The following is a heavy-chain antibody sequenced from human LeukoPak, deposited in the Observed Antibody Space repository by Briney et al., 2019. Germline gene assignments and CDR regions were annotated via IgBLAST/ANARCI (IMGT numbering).Heavy chain of an antibody. CDR2: IYYSGST. Sequence: SETLSLTCTVSGGSISSGDYYWSWIRQPPGKGLEWIGYIYYSGSTYYNPSLKSRVTISVDTSKNQFSLKLSSVTAADTAVYYCARDHRKPLGDYYYYGMDVWGQGTTVTVSS. CDR3: ARDHRKPLGDYYYYGMDV. J-gene: IGHJ6*02. V-gene: IGHV4-30-4*01. CDR1: GGSISSGDYY.